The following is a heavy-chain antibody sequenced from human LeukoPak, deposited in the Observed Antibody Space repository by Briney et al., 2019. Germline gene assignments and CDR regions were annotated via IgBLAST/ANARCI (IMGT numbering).Heavy chain of an antibody. CDR1: GFTFSSYS. D-gene: IGHD6-13*01. CDR3: ASRSSSWFDYYYYGMDV. Sequence: GGSLRLSCAASGFTFSSYSMNWVRQAPGKGLEWVANIKQDGSEKYYVDSVKGRFTISRDNAKNSLYLQMNSLRAEDTAVYYCASRSSSWFDYYYYGMDVWGQGTTVTVSS. J-gene: IGHJ6*02. V-gene: IGHV3-7*01. CDR2: IKQDGSEK.